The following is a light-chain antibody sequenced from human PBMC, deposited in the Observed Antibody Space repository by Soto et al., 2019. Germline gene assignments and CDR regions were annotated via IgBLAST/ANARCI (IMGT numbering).Light chain of an antibody. J-gene: IGKJ1*01. CDR3: QQYDTWPST. V-gene: IGKV3-15*01. CDR2: GAS. CDR1: QSVSTN. Sequence: IVVTKSPSSLSVPPGEIATLSCRASQSVSTNFAWYLQKPGQAPRLLIYGASTRATAVPARFTASGSGTEFTLSISGLQSDDFGVYYCQQYDTWPSTFGQGTKLDI.